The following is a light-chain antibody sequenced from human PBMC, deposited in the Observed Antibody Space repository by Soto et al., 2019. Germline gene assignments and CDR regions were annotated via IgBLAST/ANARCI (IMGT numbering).Light chain of an antibody. CDR2: RAS. V-gene: IGKV3-15*01. Sequence: EIVMTQSPATLSVSPGESATLFCRASQSVFSDLAWYQQKPGQAPRLLIYRASTRATGIPARFSGSGSGTEFTLTIGSRQSEDFAVYYCQQYSSWPPRLTCGGGTKVDIK. CDR3: QQYSSWPPRLT. J-gene: IGKJ4*01. CDR1: QSVFSD.